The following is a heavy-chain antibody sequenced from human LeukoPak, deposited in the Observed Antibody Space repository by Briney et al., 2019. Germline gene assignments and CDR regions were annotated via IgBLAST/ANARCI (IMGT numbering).Heavy chain of an antibody. J-gene: IGHJ6*02. CDR3: AREYVTTIYYYYYGMDV. V-gene: IGHV1-18*01. Sequence: ASVKVSCKASGYSFMSYGMTWVRQTPGQGLEWMGWISTHNGNTKYAQKFQDRVTMTRDTSTSTVYMELSSLRSEDTAVYYCAREYVTTIYYYYYGMDVWGQGTTVTVSS. CDR2: ISTHNGNT. D-gene: IGHD4-11*01. CDR1: GYSFMSYG.